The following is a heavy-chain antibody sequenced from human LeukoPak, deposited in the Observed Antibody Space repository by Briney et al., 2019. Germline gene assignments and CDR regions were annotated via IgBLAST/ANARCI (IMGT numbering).Heavy chain of an antibody. CDR3: ARELYDILTGGHLHYAFDI. CDR1: GYTFTSYG. Sequence: GASVKVSCKASGYTFTSYGISWVRQAPGQGLEWMGWISAYNGNTNYAQKLQGRVTMTTDTSTSTAYMELRSLRSDDTAVYYCARELYDILTGGHLHYAFDIWGQGTMVTVSS. CDR2: ISAYNGNT. V-gene: IGHV1-18*01. D-gene: IGHD3-9*01. J-gene: IGHJ3*02.